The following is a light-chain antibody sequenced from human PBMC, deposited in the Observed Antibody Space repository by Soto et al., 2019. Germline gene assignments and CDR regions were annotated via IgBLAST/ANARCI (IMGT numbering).Light chain of an antibody. J-gene: IGKJ5*01. V-gene: IGKV3-15*01. CDR1: QGVTTN. CDR2: DVS. CDR3: QQYKNWPS. Sequence: EIVLTQSPDTLSVSPGERATLTCRAGQGVTTNFAWYQQKSGQSPRLLSYDVSIRATGVPARFSATGFAKAFTLTISGLQSGDFAVYFCQQYKNWPSLGQGTRLQIK.